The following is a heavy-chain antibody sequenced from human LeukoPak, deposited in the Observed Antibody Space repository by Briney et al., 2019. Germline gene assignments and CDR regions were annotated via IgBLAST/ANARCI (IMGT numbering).Heavy chain of an antibody. J-gene: IGHJ4*02. CDR2: IYYSGST. Sequence: PSETLSLTCTVSGGSISSSSYYWGWIRQPPGKGLEWIGSIYYSGSTYYNPSLKSRVTISVDTSKNQFSLKLSSVTAADTAVYYCARELRGGGTMTHPFDYWGQGTLVTVSS. V-gene: IGHV4-39*07. CDR3: ARELRGGGTMTHPFDY. D-gene: IGHD1/OR15-1a*01. CDR1: GGSISSSSYY.